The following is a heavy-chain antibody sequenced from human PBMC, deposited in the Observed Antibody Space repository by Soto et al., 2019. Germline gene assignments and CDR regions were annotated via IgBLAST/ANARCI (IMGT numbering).Heavy chain of an antibody. J-gene: IGHJ4*02. V-gene: IGHV3-33*01. CDR1: GFTFSTYG. D-gene: IGHD1-26*01. CDR3: ARAVGPFDY. Sequence: QGQLVESGGGVVQPGRSESLSCAASGFTFSTYGMHWVRQAPGMGLEWVAVIWYDGSHKDYADSEKGRFTISRDNSKNTLYLQMNSLRVEDTAVYYCARAVGPFDYWGQGTLVTVSS. CDR2: IWYDGSHK.